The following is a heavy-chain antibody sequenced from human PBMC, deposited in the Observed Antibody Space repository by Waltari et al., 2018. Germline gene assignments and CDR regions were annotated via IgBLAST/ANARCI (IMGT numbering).Heavy chain of an antibody. D-gene: IGHD3-3*01. V-gene: IGHV1-69*02. J-gene: IGHJ4*02. CDR2: IIPILGIA. Sequence: QVQLVQSGAEVKKPGSSVKVSCKASGGTFSSYTISWGRQAPGQGLEWMGRIIPILGIANYAQKFQGRVTITADKSTSTAYMELSSLRSEDTAVYYCARVGSGNSNDYWGQGTLVTVSS. CDR3: ARVGSGNSNDY. CDR1: GGTFSSYT.